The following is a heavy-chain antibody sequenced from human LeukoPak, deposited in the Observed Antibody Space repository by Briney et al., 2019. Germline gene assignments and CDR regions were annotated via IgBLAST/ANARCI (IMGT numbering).Heavy chain of an antibody. V-gene: IGHV4-59*01. Sequence: KPSETLSLTCTVSGGSISTYYWSWIRQPPGKGLEWIGYIYYSGSTNYNPSLKSRVTISVDTSKNQFSLKLTSVTAADTAVYYCARDGANWGFDYLGQGTLVTVSS. D-gene: IGHD7-27*01. CDR2: IYYSGST. J-gene: IGHJ4*02. CDR3: ARDGANWGFDY. CDR1: GGSISTYY.